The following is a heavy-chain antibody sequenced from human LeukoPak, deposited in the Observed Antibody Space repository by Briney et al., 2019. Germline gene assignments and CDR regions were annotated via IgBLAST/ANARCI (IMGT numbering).Heavy chain of an antibody. CDR3: AREYIHPNWFDP. CDR2: TYYRSKWYN. V-gene: IGHV6-1*01. CDR1: GDSVSSNSAA. Sequence: SQTLSFTCAISGDSVSSNSAAWNWIRQSPSGGLEWLGRTYYRSKWYNDYAVSVKSRITINPDTSKNQFSLQLNSVTPEDTAVYYCAREYIHPNWFDPWGQGTLVTVSS. J-gene: IGHJ5*02. D-gene: IGHD2-15*01.